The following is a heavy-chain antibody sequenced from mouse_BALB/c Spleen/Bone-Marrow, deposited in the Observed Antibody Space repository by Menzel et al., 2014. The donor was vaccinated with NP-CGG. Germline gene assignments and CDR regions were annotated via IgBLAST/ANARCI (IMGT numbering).Heavy chain of an antibody. CDR3: ATYYYGYYFDY. J-gene: IGHJ2*01. Sequence: VQLQESGAELVPPGGSVKFSCTASGFDIKDSYMHWVQQSPEQGQEWIGGIDPANSNTKYAPTFQGKATITADTSCNTAYLQLSSLTSEDTAVYYCATYYYGYYFDYWGQGTTLTVSS. CDR1: GFDIKDSY. D-gene: IGHD1-2*01. CDR2: IDPANSNT. V-gene: IGHV14-3*02.